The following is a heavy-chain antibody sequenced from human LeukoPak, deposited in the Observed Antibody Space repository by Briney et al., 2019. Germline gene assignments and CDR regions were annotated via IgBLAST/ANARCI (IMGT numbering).Heavy chain of an antibody. D-gene: IGHD3-10*01. J-gene: IGHJ5*02. Sequence: SETLSLTCTVSGGSISSSSYYWGWIRQPPGKGLEWIGSIYYSGSTYYNPSLKSRVIISVDTSKNQFSLKLSSVTAADTAVYYCAIEYYYGSGSLGLDPWGQGTLVTVSS. CDR2: IYYSGST. V-gene: IGHV4-39*07. CDR1: GGSISSSSYY. CDR3: AIEYYYGSGSLGLDP.